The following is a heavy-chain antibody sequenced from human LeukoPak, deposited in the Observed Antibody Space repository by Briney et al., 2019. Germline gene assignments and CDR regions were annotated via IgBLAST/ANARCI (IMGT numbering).Heavy chain of an antibody. Sequence: GGSLRLSCAASGFTFSSYAMHWVRQAPGKGLEWVAVISYDGSNKYYADSVKGRFTISRDNSKNTLYLQMNSLRAEDTAVYYCAKPKNYGSGSYHDAFDIWGQGTMVTVSS. CDR1: GFTFSSYA. J-gene: IGHJ3*02. V-gene: IGHV3-30-3*02. CDR2: ISYDGSNK. CDR3: AKPKNYGSGSYHDAFDI. D-gene: IGHD3-10*01.